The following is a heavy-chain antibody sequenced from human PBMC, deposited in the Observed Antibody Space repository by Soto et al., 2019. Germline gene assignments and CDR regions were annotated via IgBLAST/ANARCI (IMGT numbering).Heavy chain of an antibody. D-gene: IGHD7-27*01. CDR3: ARDRILGGLDV. Sequence: PSETLSLTCTVSGGSVSSGSFNWTWIRQPPGKGLEWIGYIYNSETTNYNPSLKRRVTMLLDTSKSQFSLILTSVTAADTAVYYCARDRILGGLDVWGQGTTVTVSS. CDR1: GGSVSSGSFN. J-gene: IGHJ6*02. CDR2: IYNSETT. V-gene: IGHV4-61*01.